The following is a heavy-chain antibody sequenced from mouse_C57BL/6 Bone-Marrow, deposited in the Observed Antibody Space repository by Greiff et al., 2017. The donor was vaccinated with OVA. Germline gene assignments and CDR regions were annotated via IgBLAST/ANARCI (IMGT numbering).Heavy chain of an antibody. CDR2: ISNGGGST. V-gene: IGHV5-12*01. Sequence: EVQRVESGGGLVQPGGSLKLSCAASGFTFSDYYMYWVRQTPEKRLEWVAYISNGGGSTYYPDTVKGRFTISRDNAKNTLYLQMSRLKSEDTAMYYCARLNDGYYYDYWGQGTSVTVSS. D-gene: IGHD2-3*01. J-gene: IGHJ4*01. CDR3: ARLNDGYYYDY. CDR1: GFTFSDYY.